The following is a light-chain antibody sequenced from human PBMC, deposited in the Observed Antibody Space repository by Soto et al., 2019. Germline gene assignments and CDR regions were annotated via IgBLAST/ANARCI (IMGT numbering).Light chain of an antibody. J-gene: IGLJ1*01. CDR1: SSNIGSGYD. Sequence: QSVLTQPPSVSGAPGQRVTISCTRGSSNIGSGYDVHWYQQLPGTAPKLLIYGNTNRPSGVPDRFSASTSATSASLAITGLQAEDEGDYYCQSYDNRLSGYVFGTGTKLTVL. V-gene: IGLV1-40*01. CDR2: GNT. CDR3: QSYDNRLSGYV.